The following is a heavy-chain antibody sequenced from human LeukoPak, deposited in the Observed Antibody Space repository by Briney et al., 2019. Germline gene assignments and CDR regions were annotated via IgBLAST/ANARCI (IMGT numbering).Heavy chain of an antibody. V-gene: IGHV3-64D*06. D-gene: IGHD3-10*01. J-gene: IGHJ4*01. Sequence: GGSLRLSCSASGFTFSSYTMHWVRQAPGKGLEYVSAISSNGGNTYYADSVKGRFTVSRDNPKNTLYLQMSSLRVDDTAVYYCVKVSYAYGSGSPYWGQGTLVTVSS. CDR2: ISSNGGNT. CDR3: VKVSYAYGSGSPY. CDR1: GFTFSSYT.